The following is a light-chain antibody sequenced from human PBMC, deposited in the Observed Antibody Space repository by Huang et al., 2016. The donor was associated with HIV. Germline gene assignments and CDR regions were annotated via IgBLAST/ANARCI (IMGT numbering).Light chain of an antibody. CDR1: QCVRSNTY. CDR2: GAS. CDR3: QQYGSSPPFP. Sequence: EIVLTQSPGTLSLSPGERATLSCRASQCVRSNTYLAWYQQKPGQAPRLLIYGASSRATGSPDRFSGSGSGTDFTLTITRLEPVDSAVYYCQQYGSSPPFPFGQGTKLEIK. V-gene: IGKV3-20*01. J-gene: IGKJ2*01.